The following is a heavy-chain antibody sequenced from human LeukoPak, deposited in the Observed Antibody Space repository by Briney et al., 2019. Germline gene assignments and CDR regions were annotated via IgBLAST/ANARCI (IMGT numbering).Heavy chain of an antibody. Sequence: GGSLRLSCAASGFTFNRHGMHWVRQAPGKGLEWVAVIWYDGSNKYYADSEKGRFTISRDDSKNTLYLQMNSLRAEDTAVYYCARELENPLGWFDPWGQGTLVTVSS. V-gene: IGHV3-33*01. D-gene: IGHD1-14*01. CDR1: GFTFNRHG. CDR3: ARELENPLGWFDP. CDR2: IWYDGSNK. J-gene: IGHJ5*02.